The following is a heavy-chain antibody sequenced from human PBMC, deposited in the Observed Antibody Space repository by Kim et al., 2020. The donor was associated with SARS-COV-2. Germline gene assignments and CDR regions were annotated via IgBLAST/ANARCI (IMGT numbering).Heavy chain of an antibody. CDR3: AKEGLTRYSSSWYGMDV. J-gene: IGHJ6*02. V-gene: IGHV3-43*02. Sequence: GGSLRLSCAASGFTFDDYAMHWVRQAPGKGLEWVSLISGDGGSTYYADSVKGRFTISRDNSKNSLYLQMNSLRTEDTALYYCAKEGLTRYSSSWYGMDVWGQGTTVTVSS. D-gene: IGHD6-13*01. CDR1: GFTFDDYA. CDR2: ISGDGGST.